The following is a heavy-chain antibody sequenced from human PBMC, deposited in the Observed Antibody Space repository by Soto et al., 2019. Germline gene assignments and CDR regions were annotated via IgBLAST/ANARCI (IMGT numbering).Heavy chain of an antibody. Sequence: GGSLRLSCAASGFPFSNYWMIWVRQAPRKGLEWLANIKGDGSDKYYVDSVKGRFTISRDNAKNSVYLQMNSLRVEDTAVYKCARWNYGMDVWGQGTTVTVSS. J-gene: IGHJ6*02. CDR1: GFPFSNYW. CDR3: ARWNYGMDV. CDR2: IKGDGSDK. V-gene: IGHV3-7*03.